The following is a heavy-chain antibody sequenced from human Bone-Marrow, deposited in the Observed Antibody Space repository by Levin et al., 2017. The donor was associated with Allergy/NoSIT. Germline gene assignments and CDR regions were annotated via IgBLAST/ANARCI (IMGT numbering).Heavy chain of an antibody. Sequence: PGGSLRLSCAASGFAFSSYAMTWVRQAPGKGLEWVSAISGSGDATSYADSVKGRFTVSRDNSKNTLYLHMNSLRAEDTAVYYCAKDAYNWNSQPDYWGQGTLVTVSS. D-gene: IGHD1-7*01. CDR3: AKDAYNWNSQPDY. J-gene: IGHJ4*02. CDR2: ISGSGDAT. V-gene: IGHV3-23*01. CDR1: GFAFSSYA.